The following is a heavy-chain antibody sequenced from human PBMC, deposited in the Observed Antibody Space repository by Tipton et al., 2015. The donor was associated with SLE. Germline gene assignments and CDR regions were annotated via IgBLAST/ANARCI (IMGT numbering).Heavy chain of an antibody. Sequence: TLSLTCTVSGDSINGYYWTWIRQPPGKGLEWGGYVYSSGFSDYNPSLRSRVTISLDTSKNQFSLRLSSATAADTAVYYCARVGHGFDDSGYNSHYYYYMDVWGKGTTVTVSS. CDR3: ARVGHGFDDSGYNSHYYYYMDV. J-gene: IGHJ6*03. CDR1: GDSINGYY. CDR2: VYSSGFS. V-gene: IGHV4-59*01. D-gene: IGHD3-22*01.